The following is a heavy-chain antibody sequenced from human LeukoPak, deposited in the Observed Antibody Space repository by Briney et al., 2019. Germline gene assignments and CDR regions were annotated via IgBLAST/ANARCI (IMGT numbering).Heavy chain of an antibody. CDR2: IKSKSEAGTP. CDR1: GFTFSNAW. J-gene: IGHJ5*02. V-gene: IGHV3-15*01. D-gene: IGHD2/OR15-2a*01. CDR3: STLYRLDP. Sequence: YPGGSLRLSCATSGFTFSNAWMSRVRQAPGKGLEWVGRIKSKSEAGTPDYAAPVKGRFTISRDDSKNTLYLQMNNLKTEDTAVYYCSTLYRLDPWGQGTLVTVSS.